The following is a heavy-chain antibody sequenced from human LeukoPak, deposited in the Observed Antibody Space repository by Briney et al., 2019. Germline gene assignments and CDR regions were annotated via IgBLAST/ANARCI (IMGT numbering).Heavy chain of an antibody. Sequence: PGGSLRLSCAASGFTFSSYAMQWVRQARGKGGEGVAVISYDGSNKYYADSGKGRFTISRDNSKNTLYLQMNSLRAEDTAVYYCARDRAPYDFWSGYSQNWFDPWGQGTLVTVSS. V-gene: IGHV3-30-3*01. CDR1: GFTFSSYA. CDR2: ISYDGSNK. D-gene: IGHD3-3*01. J-gene: IGHJ5*02. CDR3: ARDRAPYDFWSGYSQNWFDP.